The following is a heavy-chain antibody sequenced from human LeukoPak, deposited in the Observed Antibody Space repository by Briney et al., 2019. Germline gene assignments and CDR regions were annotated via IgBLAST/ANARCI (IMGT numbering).Heavy chain of an antibody. CDR2: IYYSGST. V-gene: IGHV4-30-4*01. CDR1: GGSISSGDYY. J-gene: IGHJ6*02. Sequence: SQTLSLTCTVSGGSISSGDYYWSWIRQPPGKGLGWIGYIYYSGSTYYNPSLKSRVTISVDTSKNQFSLKLSSVTAADTAVYYCASGGYYYYGMDVWGQGTTVTVSS. CDR3: ASGGYYYYGMDV. D-gene: IGHD3-10*01.